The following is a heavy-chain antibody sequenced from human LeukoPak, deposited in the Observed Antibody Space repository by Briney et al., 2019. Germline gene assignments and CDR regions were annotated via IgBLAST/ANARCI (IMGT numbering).Heavy chain of an antibody. CDR2: IYSGGST. CDR1: GFTFSSYA. CDR3: AGAILTPGAFDI. Sequence: PGGSLRLSCAASGFTFSSYAMSWVRQAPGKGLEWVSVIYSGGSTYYADSVKGRFTISRDNSKNTLYLQMNSLRAEDTAVYYCAGAILTPGAFDIWGQGTMVTVSS. V-gene: IGHV3-66*01. J-gene: IGHJ3*02. D-gene: IGHD1-14*01.